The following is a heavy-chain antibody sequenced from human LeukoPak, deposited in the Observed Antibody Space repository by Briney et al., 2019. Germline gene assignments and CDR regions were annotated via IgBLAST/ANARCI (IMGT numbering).Heavy chain of an antibody. CDR1: GFTFSSYG. CDR2: IYYDGSNK. D-gene: IGHD3-22*01. CDR3: AKSIVVAYYYYGMDV. J-gene: IGHJ6*02. V-gene: IGHV3-30*18. Sequence: GGSLRLSCAASGFTFSSYGMHWVRQAPGKGLEWLAVIYYDGSNKYYADSVKGRFTISRDISENTLYLQMNSLRAEDTAVYYCAKSIVVAYYYYGMDVWGQGATVTVSS.